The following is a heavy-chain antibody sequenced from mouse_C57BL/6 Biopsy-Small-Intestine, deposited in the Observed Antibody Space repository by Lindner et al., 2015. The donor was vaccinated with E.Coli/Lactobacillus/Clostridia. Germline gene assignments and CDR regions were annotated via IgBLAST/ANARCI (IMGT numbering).Heavy chain of an antibody. D-gene: IGHD3-2*02. V-gene: IGHV1-18*01. CDR1: GYTFTDYN. J-gene: IGHJ4*01. CDR2: INPNNGGT. Sequence: VQLQESGPELVKPGASVKIPCKASGYTFTDYNMDWVKQSHGKSLEWIGDINPNNGGTIYNQKFKGKATLTVDKSSSTAYMELRSLTSEDTAVYYCARGAQARDYAMDYWGQGTSVTVSS. CDR3: ARGAQARDYAMDY.